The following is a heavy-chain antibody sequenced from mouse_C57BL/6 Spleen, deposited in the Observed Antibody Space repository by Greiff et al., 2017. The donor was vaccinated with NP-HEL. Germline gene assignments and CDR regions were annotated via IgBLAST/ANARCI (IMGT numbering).Heavy chain of an antibody. CDR2: IYPGSGST. CDR1: GYTFTSYW. D-gene: IGHD2-5*01. Sequence: QVQLQQPGAELVKPGASVKMSCKASGYTFTSYWITWVKQRPGQGLEWIGDIYPGSGSTNYNEKFKSKATLTVDTSSSTAYMQLSSLTSEDSAVYYCASKLSKDSNFAWFAYWGQGTLVTVSA. J-gene: IGHJ3*01. V-gene: IGHV1-55*01. CDR3: ASKLSKDSNFAWFAY.